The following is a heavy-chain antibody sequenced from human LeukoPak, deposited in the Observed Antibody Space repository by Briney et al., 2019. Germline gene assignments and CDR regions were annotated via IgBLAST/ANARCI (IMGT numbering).Heavy chain of an antibody. J-gene: IGHJ4*02. V-gene: IGHV3-30*18. CDR2: ISYDGSNK. Sequence: GGSLRLSCAASGFTFSSYGMRWVRQAPGKGLEWVAVISYDGSNKYYADSVKGRFTISRDNSKNTLYLQMNSLRAEDTAVYYCAKDSGEWLDQYYFDYWGQGTLVTVSS. CDR3: AKDSGEWLDQYYFDY. CDR1: GFTFSSYG. D-gene: IGHD6-19*01.